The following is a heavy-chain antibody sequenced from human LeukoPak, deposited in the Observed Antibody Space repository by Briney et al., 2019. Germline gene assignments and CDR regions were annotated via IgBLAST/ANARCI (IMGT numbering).Heavy chain of an antibody. D-gene: IGHD6-19*01. CDR2: ISGSGGST. J-gene: IGHJ3*02. CDR1: GFTFSSYA. V-gene: IGHV3-23*01. CDR3: AKRGYSSGWLPGAFDI. Sequence: GGSLRLSCAASGFTFSSYAMSWVRQAPGKGLEWVSAISGSGGSTYYADSVKGRFTISRDNSKNTLYLQMNSLRAEDTAVYYCAKRGYSSGWLPGAFDIWGQGTMVTVSS.